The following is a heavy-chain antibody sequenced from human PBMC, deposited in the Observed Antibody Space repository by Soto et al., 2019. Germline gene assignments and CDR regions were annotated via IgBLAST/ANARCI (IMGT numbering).Heavy chain of an antibody. CDR1: GGSISSSSYY. CDR2: IYYSGST. J-gene: IGHJ5*02. Sequence: SETLSLTCTVSGGSISSSSYYWGWIRQPPGKGLEWIGSIYYSGSTYYNPSLKSRVTISVDTSKNQFSLKLSFVTAADTAVYYCARPIAAADRRNWFDPWGQGTLVTVSS. CDR3: ARPIAAADRRNWFDP. D-gene: IGHD6-13*01. V-gene: IGHV4-39*01.